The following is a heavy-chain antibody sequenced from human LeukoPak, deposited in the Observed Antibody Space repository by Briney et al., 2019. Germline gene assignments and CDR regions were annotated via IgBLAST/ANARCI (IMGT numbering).Heavy chain of an antibody. CDR1: GYTFTSYD. CDR2: MSPNSGNT. CDR3: ARGRRRNWFDP. Sequence: ASVKVSRKASGYTFTSYDINWVRQATGQGLEWMGWMSPNSGNTGYAQPFQGRITITRNTSISTAYMELSSLRSEDTAVYYCARGRRRNWFDPWGQGTLVTVSS. V-gene: IGHV1-8*01. J-gene: IGHJ5*02.